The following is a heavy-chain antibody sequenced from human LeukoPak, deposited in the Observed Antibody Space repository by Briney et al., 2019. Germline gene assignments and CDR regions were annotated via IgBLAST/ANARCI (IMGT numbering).Heavy chain of an antibody. Sequence: SETLSLTCTVSGGSISSSSYYWGWIRQPPGKGLEWIGSIYYSGSTYYNPSLKSRVTISVDTSKNQFSLKLSSVTAADTAVYYCARGVNIAAGQYGYWGQGTLVTVSS. V-gene: IGHV4-39*07. CDR3: ARGVNIAAGQYGY. J-gene: IGHJ4*02. D-gene: IGHD6-13*01. CDR2: IYYSGST. CDR1: GGSISSSSYY.